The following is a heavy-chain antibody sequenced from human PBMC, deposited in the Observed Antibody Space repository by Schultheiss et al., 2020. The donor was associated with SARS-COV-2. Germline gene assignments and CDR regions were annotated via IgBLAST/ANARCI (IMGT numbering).Heavy chain of an antibody. D-gene: IGHD3-3*01. CDR1: GGSISSGGYY. V-gene: IGHV4-31*03. Sequence: SETLSLTCTVSGGSISSGGYYWSWIRQHPGKGLEWIGYIYYSGSTYYNPSLKSRVTISVDTSKNQFSLKLSSVTAADTAVYYCARANLEVFRENYYYYYMDVWGKGTTVTVSS. CDR3: ARANLEVFRENYYYYYMDV. J-gene: IGHJ6*03. CDR2: IYYSGST.